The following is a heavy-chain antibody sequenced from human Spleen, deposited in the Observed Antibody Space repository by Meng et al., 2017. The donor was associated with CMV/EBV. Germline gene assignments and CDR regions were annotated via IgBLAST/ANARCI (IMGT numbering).Heavy chain of an antibody. D-gene: IGHD6-13*01. CDR1: GFSVTGNY. CDR3: ARDPEEQLQLYYFDY. V-gene: IGHV3-53*01. Sequence: GGSLRLSCAASGFSVTGNYMNWIRQAPGKGLEWVSLVYSARTTFYAGNTFYADSVKGRFTISRDNSKNTLYLQMNSLRAEDTAVYYCARDPEEQLQLYYFDYWGQGTLVTVSS. J-gene: IGHJ4*02. CDR2: VYSARTTFYAGNT.